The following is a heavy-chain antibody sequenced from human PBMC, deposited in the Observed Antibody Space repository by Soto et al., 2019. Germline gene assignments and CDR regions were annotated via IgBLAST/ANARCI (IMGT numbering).Heavy chain of an antibody. CDR2: ISLYSDGT. CDR1: GYTFSNYG. D-gene: IGHD2-2*01. CDR3: ARVVPGAEAWFGP. V-gene: IGHV1-18*01. Sequence: ASVKVSCKTSGYTFSNYGITLVRQAPGQPLEWLGWISLYSDGTNYAKKFQGRVSMTTDTSTTTAYMERRSLRSDDTAVYYCARVVPGAEAWFGPWGQGTLVTVSS. J-gene: IGHJ5*02.